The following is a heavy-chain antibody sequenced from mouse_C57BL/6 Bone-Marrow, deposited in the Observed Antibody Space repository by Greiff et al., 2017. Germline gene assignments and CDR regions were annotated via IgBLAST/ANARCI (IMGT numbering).Heavy chain of an antibody. CDR3: ARTYYSNFDY. J-gene: IGHJ2*01. D-gene: IGHD2-5*01. V-gene: IGHV1-54*01. CDR1: GYAFTNYL. CDR2: INPGSGGT. Sequence: VKLMESGAELVRPGTSVKVSCKASGYAFTNYLIEWVKQRPGQGLEWIGVINPGSGGTNYNEKFKGKATLTADESFNPAYMQRSSRASEDAAVYFCARTYYSNFDYWGQGTTLTVSS.